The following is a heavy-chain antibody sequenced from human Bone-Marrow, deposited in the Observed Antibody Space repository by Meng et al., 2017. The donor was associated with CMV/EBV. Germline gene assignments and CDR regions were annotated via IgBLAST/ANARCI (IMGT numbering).Heavy chain of an antibody. J-gene: IGHJ3*02. Sequence: ASVKVSCKASGYTFTGYYMHWVRQAPGQGLEWMGWINPNSGGTNYAQKFQGRVTMTRDTSISTAYMELSRLRSDDTAVYYWAKDRTYGGNPDAFDIWGQGTMVTVSS. V-gene: IGHV1-2*02. CDR3: AKDRTYGGNPDAFDI. CDR2: INPNSGGT. D-gene: IGHD4-23*01. CDR1: GYTFTGYY.